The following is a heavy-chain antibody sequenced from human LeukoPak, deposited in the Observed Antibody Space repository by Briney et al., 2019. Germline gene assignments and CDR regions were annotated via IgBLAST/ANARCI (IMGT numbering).Heavy chain of an antibody. V-gene: IGHV3-7*01. D-gene: IGHD2-15*01. CDR2: IKEDGSGK. CDR1: GLTFRSSW. Sequence: PGGSLRLSCAASGLTFRSSWMTSVRQAPGKGLEWVANIKEDGSGKYYVDSVKGRFTISRDNAKNSLYLQMNSLKAEDTAVYYCARDTGCSGGSCYSFYDYWGQGTLVTVSS. J-gene: IGHJ4*02. CDR3: ARDTGCSGGSCYSFYDY.